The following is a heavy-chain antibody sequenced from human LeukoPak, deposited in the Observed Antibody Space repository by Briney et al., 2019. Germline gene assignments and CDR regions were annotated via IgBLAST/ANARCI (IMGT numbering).Heavy chain of an antibody. CDR2: ISYDGSNT. Sequence: GGSLRLSCAASGFTFSSYTIHWARQAPGKGLEWVAVISYDGSNTYYADSVKGRFTISRDNSKNTLYLQMNSLRAEDTAVYYCARDPADVSSGYYDYWGQGTLVTVSS. CDR1: GFTFSSYT. V-gene: IGHV3-30*04. J-gene: IGHJ4*02. CDR3: ARDPADVSSGYYDY. D-gene: IGHD3-22*01.